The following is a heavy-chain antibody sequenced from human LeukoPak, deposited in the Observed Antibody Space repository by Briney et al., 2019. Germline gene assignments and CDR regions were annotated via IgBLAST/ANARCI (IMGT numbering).Heavy chain of an antibody. CDR3: ASGGYTSGYAMQGGWFDP. V-gene: IGHV4-59*01. CDR1: GGPISSYY. Sequence: PSETLSLTCTVSGGPISSYYWSWIRRSPGKGLEWIGYIYYSGNTNYNPSLKSRVTISVDTSKNQFSLKLSSVTAADTAVYYCASGGYTSGYAMQGGWFDPWGQGTQVTVSS. D-gene: IGHD5-18*01. J-gene: IGHJ5*02. CDR2: IYYSGNT.